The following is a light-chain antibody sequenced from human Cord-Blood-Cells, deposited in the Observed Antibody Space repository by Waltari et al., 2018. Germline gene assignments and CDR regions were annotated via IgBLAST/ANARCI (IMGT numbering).Light chain of an antibody. Sequence: DIQMTQFPSSEPPSAGDRVTTTCRASQGISSWVAWYQQKPGKAPKLLIYAASSLQSGVPSRFSGSGSGTDFTLTISSLQPEDFATYYCQQANSFPLTFGGGTKVEIK. V-gene: IGKV1-12*01. CDR2: AAS. J-gene: IGKJ4*01. CDR1: QGISSW. CDR3: QQANSFPLT.